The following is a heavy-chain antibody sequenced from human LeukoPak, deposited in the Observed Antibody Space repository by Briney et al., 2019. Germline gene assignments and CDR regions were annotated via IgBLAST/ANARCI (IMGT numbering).Heavy chain of an antibody. Sequence: GASVKVSCKASGYTFTGYYMHWVRQAPGQGLEWMGRINPNSGGTNYAQKSQGRVTMTRDTSISTAYMELSRLRSDDTAVYYCAREVDEGIAAAGRIDYWGQGTLVTVSS. V-gene: IGHV1-2*06. J-gene: IGHJ4*02. D-gene: IGHD6-13*01. CDR2: INPNSGGT. CDR1: GYTFTGYY. CDR3: AREVDEGIAAAGRIDY.